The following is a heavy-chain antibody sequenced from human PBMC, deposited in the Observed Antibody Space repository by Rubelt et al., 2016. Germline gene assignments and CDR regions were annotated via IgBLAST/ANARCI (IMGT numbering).Heavy chain of an antibody. V-gene: IGHV1-3*01. Sequence: QVQLVQSGAEVKKPGASLKVSCKASGYTFTSYAMHWVRQAPGKRLDWMGRINAGNGNTKYSQKFQGRVTITRASSAGTAYMEMSSLRSEDTAVYYCARGYCSGGSCYYCDYWGQGTLVTVSS. D-gene: IGHD2-15*01. CDR3: ARGYCSGGSCYYCDY. CDR2: INAGNGNT. CDR1: GYTFTSYA. J-gene: IGHJ4*02.